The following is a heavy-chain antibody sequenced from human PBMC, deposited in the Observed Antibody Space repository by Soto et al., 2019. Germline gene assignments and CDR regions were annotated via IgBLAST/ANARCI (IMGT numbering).Heavy chain of an antibody. CDR3: ARTTYYYGSGSYYTYYYYYMDV. J-gene: IGHJ6*03. CDR1: GGSISSYY. CDR2: IYYSGST. D-gene: IGHD3-10*01. Sequence: PSETLSLTYTVSGGSISSYYWSWIRQPPGKGLEWIGYIYYSGSTNYNPSLKSRVTISVDTSKNQFSLKLSSVTAADTAVYYCARTTYYYGSGSYYTYYYYYMDVWGKGTTVTVSS. V-gene: IGHV4-59*01.